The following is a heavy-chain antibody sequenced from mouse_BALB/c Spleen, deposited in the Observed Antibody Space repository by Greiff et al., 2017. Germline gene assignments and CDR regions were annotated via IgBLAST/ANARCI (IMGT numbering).Heavy chain of an antibody. D-gene: IGHD2-2*01. V-gene: IGHV1-82*01. CDR2: IYPGDGDT. Sequence: QVHVKQSGPELVKPGASVKISCKASGYAFSSSWMNWVKQRPGQGLEWIGRIYPGDGDTNYNGKFKGKATLTADKSSSTAYMQLSSLTSVDSAVYFCARGGYGLAYWGQGTLVTVSA. CDR1: GYAFSSSW. CDR3: ARGGYGLAY. J-gene: IGHJ3*01.